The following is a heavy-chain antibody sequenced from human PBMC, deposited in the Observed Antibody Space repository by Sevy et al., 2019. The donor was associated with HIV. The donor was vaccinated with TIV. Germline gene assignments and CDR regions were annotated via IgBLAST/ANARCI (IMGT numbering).Heavy chain of an antibody. D-gene: IGHD3-22*01. V-gene: IGHV3-64*02. CDR1: GFTFSSYA. J-gene: IGHJ4*02. Sequence: GGSLRLSCAASGFTFSSYAMHWVRQAPGKGLEYVSAISSNGGSTYYADSVKGRFTISRDNSKNTLYLQMGSLRAEDIAVYYCARGGDDSSGYFYFGEYYFDYWGQGTLVTVSS. CDR2: ISSNGGST. CDR3: ARGGDDSSGYFYFGEYYFDY.